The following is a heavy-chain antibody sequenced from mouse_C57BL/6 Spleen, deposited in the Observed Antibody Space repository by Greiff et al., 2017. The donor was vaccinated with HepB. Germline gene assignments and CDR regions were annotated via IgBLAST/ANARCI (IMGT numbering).Heavy chain of an antibody. CDR2: IHPNSGST. Sequence: QVQLQQPGAELVKPGASVKLSCKASGYTFTSYWMHWVKQRPGQGLEWIGMIHPNSGSTNYNEKFKSKATLTVDKSSSTAYMQLSSLTSEDSAVYYCVRIYAGTGMGYAMDYWGQGTSVTVSS. CDR3: VRIYAGTGMGYAMDY. V-gene: IGHV1-64*01. D-gene: IGHD4-1*01. CDR1: GYTFTSYW. J-gene: IGHJ4*01.